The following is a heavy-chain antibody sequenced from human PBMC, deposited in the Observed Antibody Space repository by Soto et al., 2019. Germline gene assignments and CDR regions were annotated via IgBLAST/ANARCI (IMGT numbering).Heavy chain of an antibody. V-gene: IGHV3-21*01. D-gene: IGHD3-22*01. CDR3: ARDSAGDRSGSFFDP. CDR2: ISSTGSYM. CDR1: GFSFGNYN. J-gene: IGHJ5*02. Sequence: PGGSLRLSCAASGFSFGNYNMNWVRQAPWKWLEWVSSISSTGSYMYYADSVKGRLTISRDNAKTSLYLHMNSLRAEDTAVYSCARDSAGDRSGSFFDPWGKGTLVTVSS.